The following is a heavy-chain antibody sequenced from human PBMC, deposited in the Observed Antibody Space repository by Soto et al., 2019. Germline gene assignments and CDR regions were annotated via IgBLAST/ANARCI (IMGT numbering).Heavy chain of an antibody. CDR2: TYYRSKWYS. J-gene: IGHJ4*02. V-gene: IGHV6-1*01. Sequence: PSQTLSLTCAISGDSVSSTSAGWNWIRQSPSRGLEWLGRTYYRSKWYSDSAVSVKSRITINPDTSKNQFSLQLNSLRAEDTAVYYCVCKVCDYWGQGTLVTVSS. D-gene: IGHD3-16*01. CDR3: VCKVCDY. CDR1: GDSVSSTSAG.